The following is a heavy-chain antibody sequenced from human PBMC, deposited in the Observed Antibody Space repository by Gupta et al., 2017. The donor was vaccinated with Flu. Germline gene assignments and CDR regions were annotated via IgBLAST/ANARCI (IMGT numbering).Heavy chain of an antibody. CDR3: TSQGFYCSSTSCYPS. D-gene: IGHD2-2*01. J-gene: IGHJ5*02. Sequence: QVQLVQSGAEVKKPGASVKVSCKASGYTFTSYAMHWVRQAPGQRLEWMGWINGGNGNTKYSQKFQGRVTITRDTSASTAYMELSSLRSEDTAVYYCTSQGFYCSSTSCYPSWGQGTLVTVSS. CDR1: GYTFTSYA. CDR2: INGGNGNT. V-gene: IGHV1-3*01.